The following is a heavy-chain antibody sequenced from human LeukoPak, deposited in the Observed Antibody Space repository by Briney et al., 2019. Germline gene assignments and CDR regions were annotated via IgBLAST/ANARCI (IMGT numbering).Heavy chain of an antibody. CDR2: INSDGSST. Sequence: GGFLILSWAASGFTFSSYWMHWVRQAPGKGLVWVSRINSDGSSTSYADSVKGRFTISRDNAKNTLYLQMNSLRAEDTAVYYCARDLEDGVVPAAIVDYWGQGTLVTVSS. CDR3: ARDLEDGVVPAAIVDY. V-gene: IGHV3-74*01. J-gene: IGHJ4*02. CDR1: GFTFSSYW. D-gene: IGHD2-2*01.